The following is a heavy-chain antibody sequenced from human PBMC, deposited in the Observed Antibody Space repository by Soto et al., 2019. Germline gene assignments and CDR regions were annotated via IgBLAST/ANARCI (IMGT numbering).Heavy chain of an antibody. CDR3: TTIFEY. J-gene: IGHJ4*02. CDR1: GFTFTNYW. V-gene: IGHV3-74*01. CDR2: VDLHGSGT. Sequence: EVQLAESGGGSGQLGGSLRLSCAASGFTFTNYWIHWVRQVPGKGLELVARVDLHGSGTSYDEFVKGRFTISRDNAKNRVYLQMGSKSVKDTALYYGTTIFEYWGQGDPVTVSP.